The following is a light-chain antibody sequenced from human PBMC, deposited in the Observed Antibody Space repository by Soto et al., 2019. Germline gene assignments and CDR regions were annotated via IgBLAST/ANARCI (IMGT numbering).Light chain of an antibody. Sequence: EIVLTQSPGTLPLSPGEGATLSCRASQTVSSSYLAWYQQKPGQAPRLLIYRSSIRATGIPDRFSGSGSETDFTLTISRLEPEDFAVYYCQQYDNSRGLTFGGGTKVDIK. CDR3: QQYDNSRGLT. J-gene: IGKJ4*01. CDR1: QTVSSSY. V-gene: IGKV3-20*01. CDR2: RSS.